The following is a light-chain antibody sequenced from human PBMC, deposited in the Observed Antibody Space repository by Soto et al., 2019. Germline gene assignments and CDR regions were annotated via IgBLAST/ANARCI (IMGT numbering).Light chain of an antibody. CDR2: DVS. Sequence: QSALTQPPSASGSPGQSVTISCTGTSSDIGGYNDVSWYQQHPGKAPKLMIYDVSKRPSGVPYRFSGSKSGNTASLTVSGLQDEDEADDYCSSYAGSNNSVVFGGGTQLTVL. CDR1: SSDIGGYND. J-gene: IGLJ2*01. V-gene: IGLV2-8*01. CDR3: SSYAGSNNSVV.